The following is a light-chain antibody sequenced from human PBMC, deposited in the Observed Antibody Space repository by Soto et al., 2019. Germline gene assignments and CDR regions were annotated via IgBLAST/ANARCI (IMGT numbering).Light chain of an antibody. Sequence: EIAMTQSPATLSVSPGQRATPSCRASQNVNSNLAWYQQKPGHAPSLLMYNASTRATGFPARFSGSGSGTEFTLTISSLQSEDSAIYYCQQYNTLNTFGQGTKLEIK. CDR1: QNVNSN. V-gene: IGKV3-15*01. CDR3: QQYNTLNT. J-gene: IGKJ2*01. CDR2: NAS.